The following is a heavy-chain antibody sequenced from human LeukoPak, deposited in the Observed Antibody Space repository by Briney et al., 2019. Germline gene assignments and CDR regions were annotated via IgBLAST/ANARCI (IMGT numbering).Heavy chain of an antibody. J-gene: IGHJ6*03. CDR3: ARDPPLVSGPVYYYYYMDV. D-gene: IGHD5/OR15-5a*01. Sequence: GGSLRLFCAASGFTFSDYNMNWARQAPGRGLEWVSSIRRGSYYIYYADSVKGRFTISRDNAKNSLYLQMNSLRAEDTAVYYCARDPPLVSGPVYYYYYMDVWGKGTTVTVSS. CDR2: IRRGSYYI. V-gene: IGHV3-21*01. CDR1: GFTFSDYN.